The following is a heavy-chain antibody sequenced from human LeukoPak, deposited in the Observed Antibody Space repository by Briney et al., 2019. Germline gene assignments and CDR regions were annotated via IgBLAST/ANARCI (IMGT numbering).Heavy chain of an antibody. J-gene: IGHJ6*03. V-gene: IGHV3-23*01. Sequence: GGSLRLSCAASGFTFSSYAMSWVRQAPGKGLEWVSAISGSGGSTYYADSVKGRFTISRDNSKNTLYLQMNSLRAEDTAVYYCAKGVDYTPLHYMDVWGKGTTVTVSS. CDR3: AKGVDYTPLHYMDV. CDR2: ISGSGGST. D-gene: IGHD4-11*01. CDR1: GFTFSSYA.